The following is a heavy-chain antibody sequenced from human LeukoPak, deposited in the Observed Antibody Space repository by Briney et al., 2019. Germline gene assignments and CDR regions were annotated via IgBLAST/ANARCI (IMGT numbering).Heavy chain of an antibody. J-gene: IGHJ5*02. CDR3: ARVPRNCSSTSCYESTEPNWFDP. CDR2: IYNSGST. D-gene: IGHD2-2*01. CDR1: GGSISSGSYC. V-gene: IGHV4-39*07. Sequence: PSETLSLTCTVSGGSISSGSYCWGWIRQPPGKGLEWIGSIYNSGSTYYNPSLKSRVTISVDTSKNQFSLKLSSVTAADTAVYYCARVPRNCSSTSCYESTEPNWFDPWGQGTLVTVSS.